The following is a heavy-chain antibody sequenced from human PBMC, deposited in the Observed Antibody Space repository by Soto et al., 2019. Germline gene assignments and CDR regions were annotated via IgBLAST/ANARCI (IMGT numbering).Heavy chain of an antibody. Sequence: PGGSLRLSCAASGFTFSSYSMNWVRQAPGKGLEWVSYISSSSSTIYYADSVKGRFTISRDNAKNSLYLQMNSLRAEDTAVYYCARSISGYDWGDAFDIWGQGTMVTVPS. CDR1: GFTFSSYS. CDR3: ARSISGYDWGDAFDI. CDR2: ISSSSSTI. D-gene: IGHD5-12*01. J-gene: IGHJ3*02. V-gene: IGHV3-48*01.